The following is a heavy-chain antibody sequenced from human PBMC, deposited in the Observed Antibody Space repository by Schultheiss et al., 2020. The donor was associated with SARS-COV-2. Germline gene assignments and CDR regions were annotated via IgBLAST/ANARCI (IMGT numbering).Heavy chain of an antibody. CDR1: GGSFSGYY. Sequence: SETLSLTCAVYGGSFSGYYWGWIRQPPGKGLEWIGSIYYSGSTYYNPSLKSRVTISVDTSKNQFSLKLSSVTAADTAVYYCASLDYDYVWGRNWFDPWGQGTLVTVSS. V-gene: IGHV4-39*01. CDR2: IYYSGST. J-gene: IGHJ5*02. CDR3: ASLDYDYVWGRNWFDP. D-gene: IGHD3-16*01.